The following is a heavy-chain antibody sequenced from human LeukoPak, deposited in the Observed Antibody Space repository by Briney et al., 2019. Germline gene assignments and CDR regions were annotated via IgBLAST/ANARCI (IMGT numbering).Heavy chain of an antibody. Sequence: GGSLRLSCAASGFSFGSYGLYWVRQAPGKGLEWVALITYDGSHKYYADSVKGRFTISRDNSKSTLYLQMNSLRVEDTAVYYCARNPSLYDSSGYDWGQGTLVTVSS. J-gene: IGHJ4*02. V-gene: IGHV3-30*03. CDR1: GFSFGSYG. D-gene: IGHD3-22*01. CDR2: ITYDGSHK. CDR3: ARNPSLYDSSGYD.